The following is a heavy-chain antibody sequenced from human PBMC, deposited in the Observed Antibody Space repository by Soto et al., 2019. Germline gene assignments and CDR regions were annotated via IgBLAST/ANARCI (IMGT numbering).Heavy chain of an antibody. CDR1: GYSFTGFH. CDR3: ARDDSSNWFDP. CDR2: MNPNTGAT. D-gene: IGHD4-4*01. Sequence: GASVKVSCKTSGYSFTGFHIHWVRQAPGQGLEWMGWMNPNTGATNYAQKFQGRVIMSRDTSISTAYMELNRLRLDDTAVYFCARDDSSNWFDPWGQGSLVTVSS. J-gene: IGHJ5*02. V-gene: IGHV1-2*02.